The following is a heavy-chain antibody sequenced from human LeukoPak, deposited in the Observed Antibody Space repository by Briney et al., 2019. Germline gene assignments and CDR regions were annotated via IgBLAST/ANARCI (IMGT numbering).Heavy chain of an antibody. CDR2: IRYDGSNE. D-gene: IGHD3-22*01. J-gene: IGHJ3*01. Sequence: GGSLRLSCAASGFTFSSYGMHWVRQAPGKGLEWVAFIRYDGSNEYYADSVKGRFTISRDNSKNTLYLQMNSLRAEDTAVYYCARDQSITMIVVVTWGQGTMVTVSS. V-gene: IGHV3-30*02. CDR1: GFTFSSYG. CDR3: ARDQSITMIVVVT.